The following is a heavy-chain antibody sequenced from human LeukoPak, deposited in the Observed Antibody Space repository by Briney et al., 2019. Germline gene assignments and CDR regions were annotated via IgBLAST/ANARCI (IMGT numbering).Heavy chain of an antibody. V-gene: IGHV4-59*01. Sequence: SETLSLTCTVSGGSISSYYWSWIRQPPGKGLKWIGYIYYSGSTNYNPSLKSRVTISVDTSKNQFSLKLSSVTAADTAVYYCARHYYGSGSYLYFDYWGQGTLVTVSS. D-gene: IGHD3-10*01. CDR3: ARHYYGSGSYLYFDY. CDR2: IYYSGST. J-gene: IGHJ4*02. CDR1: GGSISSYY.